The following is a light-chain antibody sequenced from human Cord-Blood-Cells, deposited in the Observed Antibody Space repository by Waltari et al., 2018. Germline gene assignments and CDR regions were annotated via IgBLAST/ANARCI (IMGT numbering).Light chain of an antibody. CDR1: QSISSY. J-gene: IGKJ1*01. V-gene: IGKV1-39*01. CDR2: AGS. Sequence: DIQMTQSPSPLSASVGDRVTITCRASQSISSYLNWYQQKPGKAPKLLIYAGSSLQSGVPSRFSGSGSGTDFTLTISSLQPEDFATYYCQQSYSTLRTFGQGTKVEIK. CDR3: QQSYSTLRT.